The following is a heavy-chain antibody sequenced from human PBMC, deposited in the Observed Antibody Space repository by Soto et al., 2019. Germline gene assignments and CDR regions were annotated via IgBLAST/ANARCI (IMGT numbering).Heavy chain of an antibody. Sequence: QVLLQESGPGLVKPSQTLSLTCSVSGDSLSSGSHFWSWVRRHPGKGLEWVGYISSSGNTYYNPSLKSRLTISLDTSNKQFSLTLTSVTAADTAVYHGARETQLGGFGTFYYALDVWGQGTTVTV. J-gene: IGHJ6*02. CDR1: GDSLSSGSHF. CDR2: ISSSGNT. D-gene: IGHD1-1*01. V-gene: IGHV4-30-4*01. CDR3: ARETQLGGFGTFYYALDV.